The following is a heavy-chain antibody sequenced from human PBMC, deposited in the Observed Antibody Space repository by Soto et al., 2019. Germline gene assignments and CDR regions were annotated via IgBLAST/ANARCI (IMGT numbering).Heavy chain of an antibody. CDR3: ARETRGAVAAATYYYYYYMDV. CDR1: GGSISSYY. CDR2: IYYSGST. D-gene: IGHD6-13*01. J-gene: IGHJ6*03. Sequence: SETLSLTCTVSGGSISSYYWSWTRQPPGKGLGWIGYIYYSGSTNYNPSLKSRVTISVDTSKNQFSLKLSSVTAADTAVYYCARETRGAVAAATYYYYYYMDVWGKGTTVTVSS. V-gene: IGHV4-59*01.